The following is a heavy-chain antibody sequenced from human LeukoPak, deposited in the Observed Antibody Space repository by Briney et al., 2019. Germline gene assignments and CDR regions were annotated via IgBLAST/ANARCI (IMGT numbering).Heavy chain of an antibody. J-gene: IGHJ4*02. V-gene: IGHV1-46*01. CDR1: GYTFTRYY. CDR2: INPSGGTT. CDR3: ARAGGGDGYNYVY. D-gene: IGHD5-24*01. Sequence: WASVTVSCKASGYTFTRYYIHWVRQAPGQGLEWMGIINPSGGTTNYAQKFQGRVTMTSDTSTSTVYMELSSLRSEDTAVYYCARAGGGDGYNYVYWGQGTLVTVSS.